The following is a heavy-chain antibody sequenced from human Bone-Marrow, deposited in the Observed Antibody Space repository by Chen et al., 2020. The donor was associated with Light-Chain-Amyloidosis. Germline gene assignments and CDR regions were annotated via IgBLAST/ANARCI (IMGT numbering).Heavy chain of an antibody. CDR3: AREPTTDPLYYYGMDV. J-gene: IGHJ6*02. V-gene: IGHV3-21*01. Sequence: EVQLVESGGGLVKPGGSLRLSCAASGFIFSDYSMNWVRQAPGKGLEWVSSISGDSNDIYYADSVKGRLTISRDNAKNSVYLQMNSLRTEDTAVYYCAREPTTDPLYYYGMDVWGQGSTVTVSS. CDR2: ISGDSNDI. CDR1: GFIFSDYS. D-gene: IGHD1-1*01.